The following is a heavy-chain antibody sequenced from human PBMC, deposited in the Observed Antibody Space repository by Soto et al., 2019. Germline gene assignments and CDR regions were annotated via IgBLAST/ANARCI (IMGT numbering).Heavy chain of an antibody. Sequence: SETLSLTCAVYGGSFSGYYWSWIRQPPGKGLEWIGEINHSGSTNYNPSLKSRVTISVDTSKNQFSLKLSSVTAADTAVYYCARGVTYYGMDVWGQGTTVTVSS. V-gene: IGHV4-34*01. CDR3: ARGVTYYGMDV. CDR1: GGSFSGYY. CDR2: INHSGST. D-gene: IGHD2-21*02. J-gene: IGHJ6*02.